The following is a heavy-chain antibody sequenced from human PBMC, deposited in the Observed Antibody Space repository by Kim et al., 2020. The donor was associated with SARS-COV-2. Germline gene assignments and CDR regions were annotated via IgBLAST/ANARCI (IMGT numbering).Heavy chain of an antibody. J-gene: IGHJ3*02. CDR2: IYYSGST. Sequence: SETLSLTCTVSGGSISSGGYYWSWIRQHPGKGLEWIGCIYYSGSTYYNPSLKSRVTISVDTSKNQFSLKLSSVTAADTAVYYCALAQQLGPDAFDIWGQGTMVTVSS. CDR3: ALAQQLGPDAFDI. D-gene: IGHD6-13*01. V-gene: IGHV4-31*03. CDR1: GGSISSGGYY.